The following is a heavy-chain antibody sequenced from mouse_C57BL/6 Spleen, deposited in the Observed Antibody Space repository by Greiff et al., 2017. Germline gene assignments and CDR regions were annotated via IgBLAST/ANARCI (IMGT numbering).Heavy chain of an antibody. D-gene: IGHD2-4*01. Sequence: EVQLVESGGGLVKPGGSLKLSCAASGFTFSDYGMHWVRQAPEKGLEWVAYISSGSSTIYYADTVKGRFTISRDNAKNTLFLQMTSLRSEDTAMYYCARECDYDAGYYAMDYWGQGTSVTVSS. J-gene: IGHJ4*01. CDR1: GFTFSDYG. CDR2: ISSGSSTI. V-gene: IGHV5-17*01. CDR3: ARECDYDAGYYAMDY.